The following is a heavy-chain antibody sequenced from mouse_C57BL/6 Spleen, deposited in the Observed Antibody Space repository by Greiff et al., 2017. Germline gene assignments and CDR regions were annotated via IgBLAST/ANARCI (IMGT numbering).Heavy chain of an antibody. J-gene: IGHJ4*01. CDR3: ARDYAMGY. V-gene: IGHV1-80*01. CDR2: IYPGDGDT. Sequence: VQGVESGAELVKPGASVKISCKASGYAFSSYWMNWVKQRPGKGLEWIGQIYPGDGDTNYNGKFKGKAKLTADKSSSTAYMQLSSLTSEDAAVYFCARDYAMGYWGQGTSVTVSS. CDR1: GYAFSSYW.